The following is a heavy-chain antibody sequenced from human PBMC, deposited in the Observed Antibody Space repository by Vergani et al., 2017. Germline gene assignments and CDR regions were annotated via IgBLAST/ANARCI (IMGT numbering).Heavy chain of an antibody. Sequence: QVQLVESGGGLVKPGGSLRLSCAASGFTFSDHYMNWIRQAPGKGLEWVSYISSSGDTIYFADSVKGRFTISRDNAKNSLFLQMNSLRVEDTAVYYCARSELIFGVVIRTFDYWGQGTVVTVSS. CDR3: ARSELIFGVVIRTFDY. V-gene: IGHV3-11*01. D-gene: IGHD3-3*02. CDR1: GFTFSDHY. CDR2: ISSSGDTI. J-gene: IGHJ4*02.